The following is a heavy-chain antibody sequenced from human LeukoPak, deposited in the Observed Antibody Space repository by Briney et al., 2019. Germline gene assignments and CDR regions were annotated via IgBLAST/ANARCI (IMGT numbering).Heavy chain of an antibody. CDR2: ISGSGGST. J-gene: IGHJ4*02. CDR1: GFTFSSYA. Sequence: GGSLRLSCAASGFTFSSYAMSWVRQAPGKGLEWVSAISGSGGSTYYADSVKGRFTISRDNSKNTLYLQMNSLRAEDTAVYYCAKARYFDWLLSGGDYWGQGTLVTVSS. CDR3: AKARYFDWLLSGGDY. V-gene: IGHV3-23*01. D-gene: IGHD3-9*01.